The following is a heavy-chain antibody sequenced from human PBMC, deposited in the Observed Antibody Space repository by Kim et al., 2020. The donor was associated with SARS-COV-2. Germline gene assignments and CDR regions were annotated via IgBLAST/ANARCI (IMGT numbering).Heavy chain of an antibody. Sequence: VKGRFTNSRDNAKNSLYLQMNSLRAEDTAVYYCARVSKEAGTYYYYGMDVWGQGTTVTVSS. V-gene: IGHV3-21*01. D-gene: IGHD6-19*01. CDR3: ARVSKEAGTYYYYGMDV. J-gene: IGHJ6*02.